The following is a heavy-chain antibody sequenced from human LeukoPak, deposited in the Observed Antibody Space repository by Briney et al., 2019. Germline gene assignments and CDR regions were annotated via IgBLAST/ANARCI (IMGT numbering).Heavy chain of an antibody. D-gene: IGHD1-1*01. CDR1: GFTFNSYA. CDR2: ISSSSSYI. J-gene: IGHJ3*02. V-gene: IGHV3-21*01. CDR3: ARGNERDFVQLERRGTDAFDI. Sequence: GGSLRLSCAASGFTFNSYAMNWVRQAPGKGLEWVSSISSSSSYIYYADSVKGRFTISRDNAKNSLYLQMNSLRAEDTAVYYCARGNERDFVQLERRGTDAFDIWGQGTMVTVSS.